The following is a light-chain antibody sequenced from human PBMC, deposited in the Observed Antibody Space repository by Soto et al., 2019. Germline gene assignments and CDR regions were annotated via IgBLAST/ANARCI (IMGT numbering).Light chain of an antibody. V-gene: IGKV1-5*01. CDR1: QSISSY. CDR3: KQYNSYSPT. CDR2: AAY. J-gene: IGKJ1*01. Sequence: DIQMTQSPSSLSASVGDRVTITCRASQSISSYLNWYQQKPGKAPKLLIYAAYTLQSGVQSRFSGSGSGTEFTLTISSLQPDDFATYYCKQYNSYSPTFGQGTKVDIK.